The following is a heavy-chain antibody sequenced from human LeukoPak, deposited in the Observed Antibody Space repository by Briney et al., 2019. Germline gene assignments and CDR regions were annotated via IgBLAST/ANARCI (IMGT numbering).Heavy chain of an antibody. Sequence: ASVKVSFKSTRGTFRDYVFTWVRQAPGQGLEWMGNFIPIFDTSNYAQSFQGRLTISADESTSTAYMELSSLTSEDTAVYYCAIEGGLGMDPLLYRAFDPWGQGTVVTVSS. CDR3: AIEGGLGMDPLLYRAFDP. D-gene: IGHD3-16*01. J-gene: IGHJ5*02. CDR2: FIPIFDTS. V-gene: IGHV1-69*13. CDR1: RGTFRDYV.